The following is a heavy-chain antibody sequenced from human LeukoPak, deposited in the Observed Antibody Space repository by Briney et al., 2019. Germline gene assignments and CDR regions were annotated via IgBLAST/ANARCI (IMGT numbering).Heavy chain of an antibody. Sequence: SVKVSCKASGGTFSSYAISWVRQAPGQGLEWMGGIIPIFGTANYAQKFQGRVTITRDTSASTAYMELSSLRSEDTAVYYCARDQEYSSGWYWFDPWGQGTLVTVSS. J-gene: IGHJ5*02. CDR2: IIPIFGTA. V-gene: IGHV1-69*05. CDR1: GGTFSSYA. CDR3: ARDQEYSSGWYWFDP. D-gene: IGHD6-19*01.